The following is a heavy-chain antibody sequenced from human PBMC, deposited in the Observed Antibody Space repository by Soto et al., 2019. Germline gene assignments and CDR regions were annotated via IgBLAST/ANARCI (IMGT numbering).Heavy chain of an antibody. CDR1: GFSFSSYS. J-gene: IGHJ4*02. Sequence: PGGSLRLSCAASGFSFSSYSMNWVRQAPGKGLEWVSYISSGSNTIYYADSVKGRFAISRDNAKNSLSLQIYSLRVEDTAVYYCARGLSLDYWGQGTLVTVSS. V-gene: IGHV3-48*01. D-gene: IGHD3-10*01. CDR2: ISSGSNTI. CDR3: ARGLSLDY.